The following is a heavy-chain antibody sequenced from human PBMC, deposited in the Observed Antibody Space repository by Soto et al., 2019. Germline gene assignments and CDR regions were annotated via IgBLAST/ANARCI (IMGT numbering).Heavy chain of an antibody. CDR2: IIPIFGPV. CDR1: GGTFSSYA. J-gene: IGHJ6*02. V-gene: IGHV1-69*13. D-gene: IGHD3-22*01. CDR3: ARDLSYYDSSGSNRPDPFYGMDV. Sequence: GASVKVSCKASGGTFSSYAVNWVRQAPGQGLEWMGGIIPIFGPVNYAQKFQGRVTITADESTSTAYMELSSLRSEDTAVYFCARDLSYYDSSGSNRPDPFYGMDVWGQGTTVTVSS.